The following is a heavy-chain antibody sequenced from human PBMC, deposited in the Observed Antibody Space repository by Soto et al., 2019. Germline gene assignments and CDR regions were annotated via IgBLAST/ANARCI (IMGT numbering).Heavy chain of an antibody. CDR2: IIPISGTT. CDR3: ARGYCSGGNCYSGMDV. CDR1: GGTFSTHA. D-gene: IGHD2-15*01. V-gene: IGHV1-69*13. Sequence: VASVKVSCKASGGTFSTHAIIWVRQAPGHGLEWMGGIIPISGTTYYTQKFQGRVTITADEPTSTAFMELSSLKSDDTAVFYCARGYCSGGNCYSGMDVWGQGTMVTVSS. J-gene: IGHJ6*02.